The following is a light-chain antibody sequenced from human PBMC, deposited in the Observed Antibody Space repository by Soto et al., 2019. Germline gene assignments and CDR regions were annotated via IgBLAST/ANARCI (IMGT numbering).Light chain of an antibody. CDR3: SSFTSSSTVV. V-gene: IGLV2-14*01. J-gene: IGLJ2*01. CDR1: SSDVGGYNY. CDR2: EVS. Sequence: QSVLTQPASVSGSPGQSITISCTGTSSDVGGYNYVSWYQQHPGKAPKLMIYEVSKRPSGVSSRFSGSKSGNTASLTIFGLQAEDEADYYCSSFTSSSTVVFGGGTKLTVL.